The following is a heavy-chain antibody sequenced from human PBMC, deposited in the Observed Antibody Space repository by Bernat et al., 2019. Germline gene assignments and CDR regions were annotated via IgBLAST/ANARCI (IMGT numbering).Heavy chain of an antibody. Sequence: QVQLVQSGAEVKKPGGSVKVSCKASGYTFTGYYMHWVRQAPGQGLEWMGRINPNSGGTNYAQKFQGRVTMTRDTSISTAYMELSRLRSDDTAVYYCARDEGSTSQYYYYYMDVWGKGTTVTVSS. CDR3: ARDEGSTSQYYYYYMDV. CDR1: GYTFTGYY. J-gene: IGHJ6*03. V-gene: IGHV1-2*06. CDR2: INPNSGGT. D-gene: IGHD2-2*01.